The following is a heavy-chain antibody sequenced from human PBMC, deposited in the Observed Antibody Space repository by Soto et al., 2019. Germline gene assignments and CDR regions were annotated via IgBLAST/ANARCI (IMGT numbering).Heavy chain of an antibody. Sequence: SVKVSCKASGYTFTSYGISWVRQAPGQGLEWMGWISAYNGNTNYAQKPQGRVTMTTDTSTSTAYMELRSLRSDDTAVYYCATDKCSSTSCYPYYYYGMDVWGQGTTVTVS. V-gene: IGHV1-18*04. CDR3: ATDKCSSTSCYPYYYYGMDV. CDR2: ISAYNGNT. CDR1: GYTFTSYG. D-gene: IGHD2-2*01. J-gene: IGHJ6*02.